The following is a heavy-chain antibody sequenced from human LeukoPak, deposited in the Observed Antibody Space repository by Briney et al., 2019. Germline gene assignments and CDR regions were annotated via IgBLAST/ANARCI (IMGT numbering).Heavy chain of an antibody. Sequence: GVSLRLSCAASGFTFSGYIMNWVRQAPGKGLEWVSFIGTSGNPIYYADSVKGRFTVSRDNAKNSLYLQMNSLRAEDTAVYYCARDQWLDYWGQGTLVTVS. CDR2: IGTSGNPI. CDR1: GFTFSGYI. D-gene: IGHD6-19*01. V-gene: IGHV3-48*01. J-gene: IGHJ4*02. CDR3: ARDQWLDY.